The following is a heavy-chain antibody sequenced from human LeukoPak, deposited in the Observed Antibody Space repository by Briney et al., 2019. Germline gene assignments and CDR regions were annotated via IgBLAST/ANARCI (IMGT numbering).Heavy chain of an antibody. CDR3: AFLAPLAYCGGDCYSGGYFDY. V-gene: IGHV3-30*02. CDR1: GFTFSSYG. J-gene: IGHJ4*02. Sequence: PGGSLRLSCAASGFTFSSYGMHWVRQAPGKGLEWVAFIRYDGSNKYYADSVKGRFTISRDNSKNTLYLQMNSLRAEDTAVYYCAFLAPLAYCGGDCYSGGYFDYWGQGTLVTVSS. D-gene: IGHD2-21*02. CDR2: IRYDGSNK.